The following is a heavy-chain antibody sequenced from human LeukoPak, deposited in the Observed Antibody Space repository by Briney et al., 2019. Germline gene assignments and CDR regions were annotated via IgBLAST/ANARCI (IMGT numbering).Heavy chain of an antibody. CDR3: ARQGIDAFDI. J-gene: IGHJ3*02. CDR2: IYYGGTT. CDR1: GGSISSTNYF. V-gene: IGHV4-39*01. Sequence: PSETLSLTCSVSGGSISSTNYFWGWIRQPPGEGLEWIGSIYYGGTTYYNPSLKSRVTISVDTSKNQFSLKLTSVTAADTAVYYCARQGIDAFDIWGQGTLVTVSS.